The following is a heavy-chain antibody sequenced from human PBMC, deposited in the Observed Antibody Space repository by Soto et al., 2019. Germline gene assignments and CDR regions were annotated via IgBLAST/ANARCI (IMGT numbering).Heavy chain of an antibody. CDR1: SGSIINSYW. CDR3: ARSDQENSNSPDYYYMDV. J-gene: IGHJ6*03. V-gene: IGHV4-4*02. Sequence: LSETLSLTCVVSSGSIINSYWWTWVRQPPGRELEWIGEIYHNGSTNYNPSLKNRVAISVDKSKNQFSLKLSSVTAADTAVYYCARSDQENSNSPDYYYMDVWGKGTTVTVSS. CDR2: IYHNGST. D-gene: IGHD6-6*01.